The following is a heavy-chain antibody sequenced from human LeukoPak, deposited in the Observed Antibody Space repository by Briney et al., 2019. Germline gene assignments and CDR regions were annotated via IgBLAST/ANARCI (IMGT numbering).Heavy chain of an antibody. CDR1: GASISNPSYY. D-gene: IGHD5-12*01. V-gene: IGHV4-61*02. Sequence: SQTLSLTCTVSGASISNPSYYWAWIRQPAGKSLEWIGRIHIGGNTNYNPSLNSRVTISVDTSKNQFSLKLSSVTAADTAVYYCARGYSGYPIDYWGQGTLVTVSS. CDR3: ARGYSGYPIDY. J-gene: IGHJ4*02. CDR2: IHIGGNT.